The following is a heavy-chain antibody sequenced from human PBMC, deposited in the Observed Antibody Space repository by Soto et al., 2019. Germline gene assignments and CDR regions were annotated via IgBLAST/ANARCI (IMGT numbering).Heavy chain of an antibody. V-gene: IGHV3-11*01. CDR1: GFSFSDYS. J-gene: IGHJ6*03. D-gene: IGHD2-2*01. CDR3: ARDLHQMLSHKNYYNYLDV. CDR2: ISNTAITD. Sequence: QVQLVESGGDLVKPGGSLRLSCVASGFSFSDYSMTWMRQAPGGGLDFVAVISNTAITDYYAVSVKGRFTISRDNARNSVYLQMDSLRAKDAAVYHCARDLHQMLSHKNYYNYLDVWGTGTTVTVSS.